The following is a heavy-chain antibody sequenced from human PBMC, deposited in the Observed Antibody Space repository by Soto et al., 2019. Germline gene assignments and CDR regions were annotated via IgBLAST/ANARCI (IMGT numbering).Heavy chain of an antibody. Sequence: QLQLQESGSGLVKPSQTLSLTCAVSGGSIDSGGYSWNWIRQPPGKGLEWIGYIYHTGAAHYNASIEGRVRLSVDMSKNQFSLQMTSVTAADTAVYYCVRASYILPFDPWGQGIFVTVSS. CDR1: GGSIDSGGYS. J-gene: IGHJ5*02. CDR2: IYHTGAA. V-gene: IGHV4-30-2*05. D-gene: IGHD2-21*01. CDR3: VRASYILPFDP.